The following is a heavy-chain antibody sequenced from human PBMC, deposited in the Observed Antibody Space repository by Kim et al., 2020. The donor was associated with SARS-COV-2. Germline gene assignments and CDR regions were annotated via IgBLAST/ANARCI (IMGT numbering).Heavy chain of an antibody. CDR3: ARVHGSGSSPFDY. J-gene: IGHJ4*02. V-gene: IGHV1-69*04. Sequence: YAQKFQGRVTITADKSTSTAYMELSSLRSEDTAVYYCARVHGSGSSPFDYWGQGTLVTVSS. D-gene: IGHD3-10*01.